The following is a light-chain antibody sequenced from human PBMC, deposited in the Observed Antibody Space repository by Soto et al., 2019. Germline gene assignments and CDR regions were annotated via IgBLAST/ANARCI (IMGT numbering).Light chain of an antibody. CDR1: SNEIKNYNL. J-gene: IGLJ2*01. Sequence: QSALTQPASVSVSPGQSITISCTGTSNEIKNYNLVSWYQQHPGKAPKRMIYEGSKRPSGVSNRFSGSKSGTTASLTISGLQAEDEADYYCYSYATYSTFVVFGGGTKVTVL. CDR2: EGS. CDR3: YSYATYSTFVV. V-gene: IGLV2-23*03.